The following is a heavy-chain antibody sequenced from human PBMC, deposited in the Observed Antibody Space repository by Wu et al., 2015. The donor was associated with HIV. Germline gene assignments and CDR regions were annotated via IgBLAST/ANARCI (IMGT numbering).Heavy chain of an antibody. CDR3: ARDELFRVDDAFDM. CDR2: TNVNTGGT. Sequence: QVQLVQSGAEVKKPGASVKLSCKASGYTFTSYYMHWVRQAPGQGLEWMGWTNVNTGGTNYAPKFQGRVTMTRDTSISTAYMELSRLTSDDTAMYYCARDELFRVDDAFDMWGQGTMVIVSS. V-gene: IGHV1-2*02. CDR1: GYTFTSYY. D-gene: IGHD2-15*01. J-gene: IGHJ3*02.